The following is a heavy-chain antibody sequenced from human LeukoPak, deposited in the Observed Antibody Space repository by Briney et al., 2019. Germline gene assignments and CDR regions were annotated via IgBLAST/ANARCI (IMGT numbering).Heavy chain of an antibody. D-gene: IGHD6-13*01. CDR2: IRYDGSNK. CDR1: GFTFSSYD. Sequence: GGSLRLSCAASGFTFSSYDMHWVRQAPGKGLEWVAFIRYDGSNKYYADSVKGRFTISRDNSKNTLYLQMNSLRAEDTAVYYCAKGTAAAGYYFDYWGQGTLVTVSS. V-gene: IGHV3-30*02. CDR3: AKGTAAAGYYFDY. J-gene: IGHJ4*02.